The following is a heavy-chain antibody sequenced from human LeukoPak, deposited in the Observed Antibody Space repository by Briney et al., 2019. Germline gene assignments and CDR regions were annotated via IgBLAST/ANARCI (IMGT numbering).Heavy chain of an antibody. J-gene: IGHJ4*02. CDR3: ARDRYGDGFAHLDY. CDR1: GYTFTSYA. CDR2: STPSGGT. V-gene: IGHV1-2*02. Sequence: ASVKVSCKASGYTFTSYAIHWVRQAPGQGLEWMGWSTPSGGTNYPQKFQGRVAITWDTSITTAYMDLSRLTSDDTAVYYCARDRYGDGFAHLDYWGQGALVTVSS. D-gene: IGHD5-24*01.